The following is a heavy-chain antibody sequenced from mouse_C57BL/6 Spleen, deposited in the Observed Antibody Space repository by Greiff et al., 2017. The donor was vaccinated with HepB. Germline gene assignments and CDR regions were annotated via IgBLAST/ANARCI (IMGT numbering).Heavy chain of an antibody. D-gene: IGHD3-2*02. CDR2: IRNKAIGYTT. CDR3: ASSTAQATYYAMDY. Sequence: EVHLVESGGGLVQPGGSLSLSCAASGFTFTDYYMSWVRQPPGKALEWLGFIRNKAIGYTTEYSASVKGRFTISRDNSQSILYLQMNALRAEDSATYYCASSTAQATYYAMDYWGQGTSVTVSS. CDR1: GFTFTDYY. V-gene: IGHV7-3*01. J-gene: IGHJ4*01.